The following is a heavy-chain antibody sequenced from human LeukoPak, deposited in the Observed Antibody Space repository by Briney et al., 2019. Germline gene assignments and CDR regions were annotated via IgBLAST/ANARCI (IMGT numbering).Heavy chain of an antibody. D-gene: IGHD3-22*01. CDR2: INHSGST. V-gene: IGHV4-34*01. CDR1: GGSFSGYY. Sequence: SETLSLTCAVYGGSFSGYYWSWIRQPPGKGLEWIGEINHSGSTNYNPSLKSRVTISVDTSKNQFSLKLSSVTAADTAVYYCARGYYDSSGAFAYWGQGTLVTVSS. J-gene: IGHJ4*02. CDR3: ARGYYDSSGAFAY.